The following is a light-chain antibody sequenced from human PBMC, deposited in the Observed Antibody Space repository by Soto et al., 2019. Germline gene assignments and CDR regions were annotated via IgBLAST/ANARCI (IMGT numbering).Light chain of an antibody. CDR1: SSDVGGYNY. CDR2: DVS. V-gene: IGLV2-14*01. J-gene: IGLJ1*01. CDR3: SSYTSSSTLIV. Sequence: QSALTQPASVSGSPGQSITISCTGNSSDVGGYNYVSWYQQHPGKAPKLMIYDVSNRPSGVSNRFSGSKSGNTASLTISGLQAEDEADYYCSSYTSSSTLIVFGTVTKLTVL.